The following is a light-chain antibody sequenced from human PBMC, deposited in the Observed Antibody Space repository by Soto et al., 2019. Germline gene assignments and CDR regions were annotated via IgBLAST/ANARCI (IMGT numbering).Light chain of an antibody. V-gene: IGLV2-11*01. Sequence: QSALTQPRSVSGSPGQSVTISCTGTSSDVGGYDFVSWYQQHPGKAPKLLIYDVTKRPSGVPDRSSGSKSGNSASLTISGLQAEDEADYYCCSYAGSYILAVFGGGTKLTVL. CDR1: SSDVGGYDF. J-gene: IGLJ3*02. CDR3: CSYAGSYILAV. CDR2: DVT.